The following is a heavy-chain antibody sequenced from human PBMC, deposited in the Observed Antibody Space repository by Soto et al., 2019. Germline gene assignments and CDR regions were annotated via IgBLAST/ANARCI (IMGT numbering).Heavy chain of an antibody. Sequence: HPGGSLRLSCAASGFTFSSYGMHWVRQAPGKGLEWVAVISYDGSNKYYADSVKGRFTISRDNSKNTLYLQMNSLRAEDTAVYYCAKDRGRYDFWSGYCRVWGQGTLVTVSS. CDR2: ISYDGSNK. V-gene: IGHV3-30*18. D-gene: IGHD3-3*01. J-gene: IGHJ4*02. CDR1: GFTFSSYG. CDR3: AKDRGRYDFWSGYCRV.